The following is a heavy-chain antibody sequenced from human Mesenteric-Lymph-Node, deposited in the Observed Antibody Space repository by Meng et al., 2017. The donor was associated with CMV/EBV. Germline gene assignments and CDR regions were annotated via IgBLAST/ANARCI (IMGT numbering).Heavy chain of an antibody. J-gene: IGHJ4*02. Sequence: GGSLRLSCAASGFTFTTYGMHWVRQAPGKGLEWVTFIRFDGSSKYYADSVKARFTISRDNSRNTLYLQMNSLRPEDTAVYYCARYHPSGNYFFDLWGQGTLVTVS. CDR1: GFTFTTYG. CDR2: IRFDGSSK. V-gene: IGHV3-30*02. D-gene: IGHD3-10*01. CDR3: ARYHPSGNYFFDL.